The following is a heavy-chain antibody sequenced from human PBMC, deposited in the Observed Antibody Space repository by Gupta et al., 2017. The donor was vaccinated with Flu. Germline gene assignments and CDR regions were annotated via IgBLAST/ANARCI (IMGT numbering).Heavy chain of an antibody. V-gene: IGHV4-34*01. CDR1: GGSFSGYY. J-gene: IGHJ6*02. D-gene: IGHD3-22*01. CDR3: ARGGPWDSNHDSSGYRRGGGNYAMDV. Sequence: QVQLQQWGAGLLKPSETLSLTCAVYGGSFSGYYWSWIRQPPGKGLEWIGEINHSGSTNNNPSLKSRVTISVDTSKNQFSLKLSSVTAADTAVYYCARGGPWDSNHDSSGYRRGGGNYAMDVWGQGTTVTVSS. CDR2: INHSGST.